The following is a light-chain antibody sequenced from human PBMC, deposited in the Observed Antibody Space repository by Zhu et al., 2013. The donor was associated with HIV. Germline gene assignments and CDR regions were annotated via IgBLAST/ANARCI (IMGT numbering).Light chain of an antibody. V-gene: IGKV4-1*01. CDR3: QQYNNWPPMYS. CDR2: WAS. CDR1: QSVLYSSNNKNY. Sequence: DIVMTQSPDSLAVSLGERATINCKSSQSVLYSSNNKNYLAWYQQKPGQPPKLLIYWASTRESGVPDRFSGSGSGTEFTLTISSLQSEDFAVYYCQQYNNWPPMYSFGQGTKLEIK. J-gene: IGKJ2*03.